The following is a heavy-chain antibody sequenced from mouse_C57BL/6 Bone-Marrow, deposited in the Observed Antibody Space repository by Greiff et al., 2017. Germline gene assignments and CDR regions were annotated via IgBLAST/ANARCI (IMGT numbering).Heavy chain of an antibody. D-gene: IGHD4-1*01. CDR1: GYTFTSYG. CDR2: IYPRSGNT. Sequence: VKLQQSGAELARPGASVKLSCKASGYTFTSYGISWVKQRTGQGLEWIGEIYPRSGNTYYNEKFKGKATLTADKSSSTAYMELRSLTSEDSAVYFCARGPGKAWFAYWGQGTLVTVSA. J-gene: IGHJ3*01. V-gene: IGHV1-81*01. CDR3: ARGPGKAWFAY.